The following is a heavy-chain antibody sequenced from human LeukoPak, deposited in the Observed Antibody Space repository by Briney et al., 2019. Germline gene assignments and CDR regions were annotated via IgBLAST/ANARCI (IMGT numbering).Heavy chain of an antibody. V-gene: IGHV1-2*06. Sequence: ASVKVSCKASGYTFTGYYMHWVRQAPGQGLEWMGRINPNSGGTYYAQKFQGRVTMTRDTSISTAYMELSRLRSDDTAVYYCARDPKGGFSYGWGAFDIWGQGTMVTVSS. CDR3: ARDPKGGFSYGWGAFDI. CDR1: GYTFTGYY. CDR2: INPNSGGT. J-gene: IGHJ3*02. D-gene: IGHD5-18*01.